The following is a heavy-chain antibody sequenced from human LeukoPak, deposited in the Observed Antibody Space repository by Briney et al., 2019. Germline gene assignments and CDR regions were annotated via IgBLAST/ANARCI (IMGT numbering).Heavy chain of an antibody. D-gene: IGHD3-9*01. CDR3: AREVDYYYYYHMDV. CDR1: GGSISSSNW. Sequence: SETLSLTCAVSGGSISSSNWWSWVRQPPGKGLEWIGEIYHSGSTNYNPSLKSRVTISVDKSKNQFSLKLSSVTAADTAVYYCAREVDYYYYYHMDVWGKGTTVTVSS. V-gene: IGHV4-4*02. J-gene: IGHJ6*03. CDR2: IYHSGST.